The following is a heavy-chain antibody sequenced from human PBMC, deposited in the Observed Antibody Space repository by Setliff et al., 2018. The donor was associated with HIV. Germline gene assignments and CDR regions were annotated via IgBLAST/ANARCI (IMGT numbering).Heavy chain of an antibody. J-gene: IGHJ3*02. D-gene: IGHD3-22*01. CDR1: GYTLTSYI. Sequence: WASVKVSCKASGYTLTSYIMNWVRQAPGQGLEWMGWISAYNGNTKYAQKFQGRVTMTTDTSTSTAYMELRSLRSDDTAVYYCARSRYDSGGYPDAFDIWGQGTMVTVSS. CDR3: ARSRYDSGGYPDAFDI. V-gene: IGHV1-18*01. CDR2: ISAYNGNT.